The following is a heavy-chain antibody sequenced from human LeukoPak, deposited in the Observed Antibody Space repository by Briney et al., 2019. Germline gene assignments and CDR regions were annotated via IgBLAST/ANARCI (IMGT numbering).Heavy chain of an antibody. CDR2: IIPIFGTA. D-gene: IGHD6-13*01. V-gene: IGHV1-69*13. CDR1: GGTFSSYA. CDR3: ARDRVAAAGPYYYYYMDV. Sequence: SVKVSCKASGGTFSSYAISWVRQAPGQGLEWMGGIIPIFGTANYAQKFQGRVTITADESTSTAYMELSSLRSEDTAVYYCARDRVAAAGPYYYYYMDVWGQGTLVTVSS. J-gene: IGHJ6*03.